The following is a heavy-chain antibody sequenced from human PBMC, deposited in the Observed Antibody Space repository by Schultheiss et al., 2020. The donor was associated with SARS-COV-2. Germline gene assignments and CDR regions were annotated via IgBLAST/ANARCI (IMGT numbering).Heavy chain of an antibody. Sequence: SETLSLTCAVYGGSFSGYYWSWIRQPPGKGLEWIGYIYYSGSTNYNPSLKSRVTISVDTSKNQFSLKLSSVTAADTAVYYCARGVLGRTDYWGQGTLVTVSS. CDR1: GGSFSGYY. CDR2: IYYSGST. D-gene: IGHD2-15*01. CDR3: ARGVLGRTDY. J-gene: IGHJ4*02. V-gene: IGHV4-59*12.